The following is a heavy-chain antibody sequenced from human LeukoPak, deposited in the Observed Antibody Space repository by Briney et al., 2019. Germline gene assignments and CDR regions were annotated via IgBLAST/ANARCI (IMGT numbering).Heavy chain of an antibody. D-gene: IGHD3-10*01. CDR1: GVTFSNAW. J-gene: IGHJ4*02. CDR2: IKSKTDGGTT. CDR3: TAEYYGSGD. V-gene: IGHV3-15*01. Sequence: PVGSLRLSSAVSGVTFSNAWMSSVRQAPGNGLEWVGRIKSKTDGGTTDYAPPVKGRFPISRDDSKNTLYMQMNSLKTEDTAVYHCTAEYYGSGDWGQGTLVTVSS.